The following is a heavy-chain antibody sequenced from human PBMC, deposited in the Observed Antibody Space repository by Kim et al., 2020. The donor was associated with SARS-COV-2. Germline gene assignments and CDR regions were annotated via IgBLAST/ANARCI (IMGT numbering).Heavy chain of an antibody. V-gene: IGHV7-4-1*02. D-gene: IGHD6-19*01. CDR1: GYTFTSYA. CDR2: INTNTGNP. CDR3: ARVQYSSGWYDYYYYGMDV. J-gene: IGHJ6*02. Sequence: ASVKVSCKASGYTFTSYAMNWVRQAPGQGLEWMGWINTNTGNPTYAQGFTGRFVFSLDTSVSTAYLQISSLKAEDTAVYYCARVQYSSGWYDYYYYGMDVWGQGTTVTVSS.